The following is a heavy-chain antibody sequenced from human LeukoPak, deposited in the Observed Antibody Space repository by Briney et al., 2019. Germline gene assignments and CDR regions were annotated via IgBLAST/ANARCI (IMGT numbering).Heavy chain of an antibody. V-gene: IGHV4-59*12. CDR2: IHYNGST. CDR1: SGSINTYY. J-gene: IGHJ4*02. D-gene: IGHD5-12*01. CDR3: ARGGGATRIDY. Sequence: PSETLSLTCTVSSGSINTYYWSWIRQPPGRGLEWIGYIHYNGSTNYNPSFKSRVTISIDTSKNQFSLKLTSVTAADTAVYYCARGGGATRIDYWGQGTPVTVSS.